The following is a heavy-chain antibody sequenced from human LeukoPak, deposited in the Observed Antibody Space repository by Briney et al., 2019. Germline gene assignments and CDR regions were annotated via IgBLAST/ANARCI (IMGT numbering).Heavy chain of an antibody. Sequence: GSSVKVSCKASGGTFSSYAISWVRQAPGQGLEWMGRIIPILGIANYAQKFQGRVAITADKSTSTAYMELSSLRSEDTAVYYCARDDMVRDHYYYYGMDVWGQGTTVTVSS. D-gene: IGHD3-10*01. J-gene: IGHJ6*02. CDR2: IIPILGIA. CDR1: GGTFSSYA. CDR3: ARDDMVRDHYYYYGMDV. V-gene: IGHV1-69*04.